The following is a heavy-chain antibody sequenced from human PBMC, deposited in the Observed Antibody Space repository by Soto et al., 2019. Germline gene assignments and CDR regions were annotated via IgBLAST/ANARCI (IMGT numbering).Heavy chain of an antibody. V-gene: IGHV4-59*08. CDR3: ARISGYGDYIY. J-gene: IGHJ4*02. Sequence: QVQLQESGPGLVKPSETLSLTCTVSGGSMSSCYWTWIRQPPGKGLEYIGYIYYSGSTDYNPSLKSRVTISADTSQNQFSLKLSSVTAADTAVYYCARISGYGDYIYWGQGTLVTVSS. CDR1: GGSMSSCY. CDR2: IYYSGST. D-gene: IGHD4-17*01.